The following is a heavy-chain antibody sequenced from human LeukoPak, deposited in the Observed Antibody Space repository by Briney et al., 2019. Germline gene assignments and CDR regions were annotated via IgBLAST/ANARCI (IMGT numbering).Heavy chain of an antibody. CDR2: IYYSGST. D-gene: IGHD7-27*01. CDR1: GGSISSGDYY. J-gene: IGHJ4*02. V-gene: IGHV4-30-4*08. Sequence: SQTLSLTCTVSGGSISSGDYYWSWIRQPPGKGLEWIGYIYYSGSTYYNPSLKSRVTISVDTSKNQFSLKLSSVTAADTAVYYCASQHWGSNYFDYWGQGTLVTVSS. CDR3: ASQHWGSNYFDY.